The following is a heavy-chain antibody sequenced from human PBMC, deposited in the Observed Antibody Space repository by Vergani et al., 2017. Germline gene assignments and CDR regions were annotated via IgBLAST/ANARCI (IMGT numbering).Heavy chain of an antibody. Sequence: QVQLHQSGPGLVKPSQTLSLTCAISGDRVSNKSAGWNWIRQSPSRGLEGLGRTYFMSKWYNDYAASVKSRMTINSDTSNILFSLQLQSVTPEDTAVYYCAREDISLTVEGANYMDVWGKGTTVTVSS. D-gene: IGHD3-22*01. V-gene: IGHV6-1*01. CDR3: AREDISLTVEGANYMDV. CDR1: GDRVSNKSAG. J-gene: IGHJ6*03. CDR2: TYFMSKWYN.